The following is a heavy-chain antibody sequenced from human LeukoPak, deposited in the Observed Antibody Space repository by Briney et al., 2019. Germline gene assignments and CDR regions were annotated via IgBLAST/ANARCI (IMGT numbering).Heavy chain of an antibody. CDR2: IYYSGST. J-gene: IGHJ6*02. D-gene: IGHD3-22*01. CDR1: GGSISSYY. V-gene: IGHV4-59*01. Sequence: SETLSLTCTVSGGSISSYYWSWIRQPPGKGLEWIGYIYYSGSTNYNPSLRSRVTISVDTSKNQFSLKLSSVTAADTAVYYCARDRTTYDSSGKYYFYGMDVWGQGTTVTFSS. CDR3: ARDRTTYDSSGKYYFYGMDV.